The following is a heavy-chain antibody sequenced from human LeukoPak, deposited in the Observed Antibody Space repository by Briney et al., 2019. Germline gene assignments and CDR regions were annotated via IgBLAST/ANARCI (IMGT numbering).Heavy chain of an antibody. CDR1: GGSISSYY. CDR2: IYYSGST. Sequence: SETLSLTCTVSGGSISSYYWSWIRQPPGKGLEWIGYIYYSGSTTYNPSLKSRVTISVDTSKNQFSLKLSSVTAADTAVCYCARGDNSGYVYWGQGTLVTVSS. V-gene: IGHV4-59*12. D-gene: IGHD5-12*01. CDR3: ARGDNSGYVY. J-gene: IGHJ4*02.